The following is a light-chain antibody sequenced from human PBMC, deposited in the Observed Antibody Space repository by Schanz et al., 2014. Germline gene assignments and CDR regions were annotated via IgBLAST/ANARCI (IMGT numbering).Light chain of an antibody. CDR2: EVS. J-gene: IGLJ3*02. CDR3: SSYAGNNIWV. CDR1: SSDVGSYNI. Sequence: QSALTQPASVSGSPGQSITISCTGTSSDVGSYNIVSWYQQHPGKAPKLMIYEVSKRPSGVPDRFSGSKSGNTASLTVSGLQAEDEADYYCSSYAGNNIWVFGGGTKLTVL. V-gene: IGLV2-8*01.